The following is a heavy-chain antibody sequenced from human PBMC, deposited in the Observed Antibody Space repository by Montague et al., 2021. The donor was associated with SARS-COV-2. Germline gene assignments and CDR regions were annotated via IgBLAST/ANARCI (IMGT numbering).Heavy chain of an antibody. J-gene: IGHJ4*01. D-gene: IGHD3-3*01. CDR3: ATSRFLEWLFTMDGTFDY. Sequence: SLRLSCAASGFTFSSYAMSWVRQAPGKGLEWVSAISGSGGSTYYADSVKGRFTISRDNSKNTLYLQMNSLRAEDTAVYYCATSRFLEWLFTMDGTFDYWGKEPWLPAP. V-gene: IGHV3-23*01. CDR2: ISGSGGST. CDR1: GFTFSSYA.